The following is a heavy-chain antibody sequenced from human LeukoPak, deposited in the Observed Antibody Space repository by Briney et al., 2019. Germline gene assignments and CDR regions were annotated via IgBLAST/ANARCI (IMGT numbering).Heavy chain of an antibody. CDR2: IYHSGST. D-gene: IGHD6-6*01. CDR3: ARQGSIAARAAVGV. Sequence: SETLSLTCTVSGGSINSYYWSWIRQPPGKGLEWIGYIYHSGSTYYNPSLKSRVTISVDTSKNQFSLKLSSVTAADTAVYYCARQGSIAARAAVGVWGQGTLVTVSS. V-gene: IGHV4-59*08. CDR1: GGSINSYY. J-gene: IGHJ4*02.